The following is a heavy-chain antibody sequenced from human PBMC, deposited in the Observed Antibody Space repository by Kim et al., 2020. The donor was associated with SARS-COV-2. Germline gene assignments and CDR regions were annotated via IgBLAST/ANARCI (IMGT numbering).Heavy chain of an antibody. CDR3: ARRLRYFDWLPGLGFDY. V-gene: IGHV4-59*08. CDR1: GGSISSYY. CDR2: IYYSGST. J-gene: IGHJ4*02. Sequence: SETLSLTCTVSGGSISSYYWSWIRQPPGKGLEWIGYIYYSGSTNYNPSLKSRVTISVDTSKNQFSLKLSSVTAADTAVYYCARRLRYFDWLPGLGFDYRGQQSLVTVSS. D-gene: IGHD3-9*01.